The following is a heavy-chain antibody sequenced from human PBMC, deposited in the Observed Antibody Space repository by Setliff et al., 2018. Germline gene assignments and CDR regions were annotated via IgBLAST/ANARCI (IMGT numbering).Heavy chain of an antibody. CDR3: ARNTDLRNGFDY. CDR1: GLTFRTYA. D-gene: IGHD5-18*01. V-gene: IGHV3-23*01. J-gene: IGHJ4*02. Sequence: GGSLRLSCAASGLTFRTYAMSWVRQAPGKGLEWVSSTTGSGGDRDYADSVKGRFTISRDNSKNTLYLQMNSLRAEDTAVYYCARNTDLRNGFDYWGQGTLVTVSS. CDR2: TTGSGGDR.